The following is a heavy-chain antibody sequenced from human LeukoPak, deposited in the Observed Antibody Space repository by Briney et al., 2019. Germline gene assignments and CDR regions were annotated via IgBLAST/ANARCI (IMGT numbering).Heavy chain of an antibody. V-gene: IGHV3-48*04. CDR2: ISSSGSTI. J-gene: IGHJ6*04. CDR1: GFTFSSYS. CDR3: AELGITMVGGV. Sequence: GGSLRLSCAASGFTFSSYSMNWVRQAPGKGLEWVSSISSSGSTIYYADSVKGRFTISRDNAKNSLYLQMNSLRAEDTAVYYCAELGITMVGGVWGKGTTVTISS. D-gene: IGHD3-10*02.